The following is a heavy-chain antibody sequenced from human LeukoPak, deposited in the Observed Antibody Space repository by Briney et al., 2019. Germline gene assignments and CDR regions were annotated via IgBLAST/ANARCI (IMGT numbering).Heavy chain of an antibody. V-gene: IGHV3-33*06. J-gene: IGHJ4*02. CDR3: AKDAQRGFDYSNSLEN. CDR1: KFTFSHFG. Sequence: GMSLRLSCVASKFTFSHFGTHWVRQAPGKGLEWVAVIWNDGSSQYYADSVKGRFTVSRDNSQNTVYLQMNSLRPEDTAVYYCAKDAQRGFDYSNSLENWGQGTLVTVSS. D-gene: IGHD4-11*01. CDR2: IWNDGSSQ.